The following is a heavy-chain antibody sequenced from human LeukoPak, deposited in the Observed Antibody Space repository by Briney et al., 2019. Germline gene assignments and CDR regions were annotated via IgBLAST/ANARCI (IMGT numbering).Heavy chain of an antibody. CDR3: AREGWGRSGSRRPEYFQH. CDR2: INPSGGST. CDR1: GYTFTSYY. V-gene: IGHV1-46*01. D-gene: IGHD1-26*01. J-gene: IGHJ1*01. Sequence: ASVKVSCKASGYTFTSYYMHWVRQAPGQGLEWMGIINPSGGSTSYAQKFQGRVTMTRDMSTSTVYMELSSLRSEDTGVYYCAREGWGRSGSRRPEYFQHWGQGTLVTVSS.